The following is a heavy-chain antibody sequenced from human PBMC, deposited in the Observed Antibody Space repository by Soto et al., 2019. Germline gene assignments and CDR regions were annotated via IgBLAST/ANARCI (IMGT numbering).Heavy chain of an antibody. CDR2: IYYSGST. J-gene: IGHJ4*02. CDR3: ARSDGRY. V-gene: IGHV4-59*01. CDR1: GGTSISYD. Sequence: SLTYTVAGGTSISYDWSWIRQPPGKGLEWIGYIYYSGSTNYNPSLKSRVTISVDTSKNQFSLKLSSVTAADTAVYYCARSDGRYWGQGPLVTVSS.